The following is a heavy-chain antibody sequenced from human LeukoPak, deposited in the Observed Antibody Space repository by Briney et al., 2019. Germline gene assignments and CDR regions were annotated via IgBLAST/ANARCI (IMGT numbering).Heavy chain of an antibody. CDR2: IYSGGST. CDR1: GFTVSSNY. D-gene: IGHD2-15*01. J-gene: IGHJ4*02. V-gene: IGHV3-53*01. Sequence: GGSLRLSCAASGFTVSSNYMSWVRQAPGKGLEWVSVIYSGGSTYYADSVKGRFTISRDNSKNTLYLQMNSLRAEDTAVYYCASGVVVAALDYWGQGTLVTVSS. CDR3: ASGVVVAALDY.